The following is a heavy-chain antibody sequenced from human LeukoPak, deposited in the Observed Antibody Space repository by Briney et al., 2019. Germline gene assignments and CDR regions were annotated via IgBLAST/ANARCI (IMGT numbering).Heavy chain of an antibody. D-gene: IGHD6-19*01. CDR2: IRYDEGYK. CDR3: AKEDSAVAGAGDAFDI. Sequence: SGGSLRLSCAASGFSFSNSEMHWVRQGPGKGLEWVASIRYDEGYKYYADSVKGRFTISRDNSKHTMSLQMDSLSAEDTAVYYCAKEDSAVAGAGDAFDIWGQGTMVTVSS. CDR1: GFSFSNSE. V-gene: IGHV3-30*02. J-gene: IGHJ3*02.